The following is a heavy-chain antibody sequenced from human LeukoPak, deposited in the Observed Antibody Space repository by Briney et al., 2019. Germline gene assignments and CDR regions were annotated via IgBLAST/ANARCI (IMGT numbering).Heavy chain of an antibody. Sequence: PSETLSLTCTVYGGSLGGFYWSWIRQPPGKGLEWIGEINHSGSTNYNPSLKSQVTISVDTSKNQFSLKLSSVTAADTAVYYCARHDYSSNTYYYYYYMDVWGKGTTVTISS. J-gene: IGHJ6*03. CDR1: GGSLGGFY. V-gene: IGHV4-34*01. CDR2: INHSGST. D-gene: IGHD6-13*01. CDR3: ARHDYSSNTYYYYYYMDV.